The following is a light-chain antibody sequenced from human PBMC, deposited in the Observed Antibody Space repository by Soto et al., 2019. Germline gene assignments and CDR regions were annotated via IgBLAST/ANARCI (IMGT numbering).Light chain of an antibody. CDR3: QQSNNWPKT. CDR1: QSVGSN. V-gene: IGKV3-15*01. Sequence: EIVMTQSPDTLSVSPGETATLSCRASQSVGSNLAWYQQKPGQAPRLLISDVSTRAAGLPARFSGSGSGTEVTLTISSLQSEDFAVYYCQQSNNWPKTFGQGTKVEIK. J-gene: IGKJ1*01. CDR2: DVS.